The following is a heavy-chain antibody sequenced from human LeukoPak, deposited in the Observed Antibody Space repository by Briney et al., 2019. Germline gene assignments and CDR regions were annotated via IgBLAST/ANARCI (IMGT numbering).Heavy chain of an antibody. CDR1: GGSISSSSYY. J-gene: IGHJ4*02. D-gene: IGHD6-19*01. CDR3: AAVAGTPHRFDY. CDR2: IYYSGST. Sequence: SETLSLTCTVSGGSISSSSYYWGWIRQPPGKGLEWIGSIYYSGSTYYNPSLKSRVTISVDTSKNQFSLKLSSVTAADTAVYYCAAVAGTPHRFDYWGQGTLVTVSS. V-gene: IGHV4-39*07.